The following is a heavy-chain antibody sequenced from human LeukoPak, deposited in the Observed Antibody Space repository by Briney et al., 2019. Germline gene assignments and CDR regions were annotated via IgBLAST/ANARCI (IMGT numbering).Heavy chain of an antibody. CDR3: ASLARGGNWFDP. Sequence: SETLSLTCTVSGGSISSYYWSWIRQPPGKGLEWIGEINHSGGTNYNPSLKSRVTISVDTSKNQFSLKLSSVTAADTAVYYCASLARGGNWFDPWGQGTLVTVSS. D-gene: IGHD6-6*01. J-gene: IGHJ5*02. CDR2: INHSGGT. CDR1: GGSISSYY. V-gene: IGHV4-34*01.